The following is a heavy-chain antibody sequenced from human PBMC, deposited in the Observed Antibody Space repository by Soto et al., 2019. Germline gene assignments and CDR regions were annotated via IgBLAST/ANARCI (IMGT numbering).Heavy chain of an antibody. CDR1: GFTFDDYA. V-gene: IGHV3-9*01. J-gene: IGHJ6*03. D-gene: IGHD2-2*01. CDR3: AKDAGFGVVVPAGYMDV. Sequence: GGSLRLSCAASGFTFDDYAMHWVRQAPGKGLEWVSGISWNSGSIGYADSVKGRFTISRDNAKNSLYLQMNSLRAEDTALYYCAKDAGFGVVVPAGYMDVWGKGTTVTVS. CDR2: ISWNSGSI.